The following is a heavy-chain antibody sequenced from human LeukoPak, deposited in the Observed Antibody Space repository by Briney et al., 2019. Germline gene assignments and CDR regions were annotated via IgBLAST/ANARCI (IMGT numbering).Heavy chain of an antibody. J-gene: IGHJ4*02. CDR1: GVATDVDG. CDR2: INWDGTNT. Sequence: GGSLSLSCAASGVATDVDGMSWGPQAPGKGLEWVSGINWDGTNTYYAESVKGRFTISRDSAEKSLYLQMNSLREDDTAFYYCAQNISSTWYSYDYWVQGPVVTVSS. D-gene: IGHD6-13*01. CDR3: AQNISSTWYSYDY. V-gene: IGHV3-20*04.